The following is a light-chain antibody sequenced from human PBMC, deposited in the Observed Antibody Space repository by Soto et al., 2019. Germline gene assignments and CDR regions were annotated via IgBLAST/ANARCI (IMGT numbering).Light chain of an antibody. J-gene: IGLJ1*01. CDR1: SSDVGGYNY. CDR3: SSYAGSHYV. V-gene: IGLV2-11*01. CDR2: DVS. Sequence: QSVLTQPRSVSGSPGQSVTISCTGTSSDVGGYNYVSWYQQHPGKAPKLMIYDVSKRPSGVPDRFSGSKSGNTASLTVSGLQAEDEADYYCSSYAGSHYVFGTGTKVTVL.